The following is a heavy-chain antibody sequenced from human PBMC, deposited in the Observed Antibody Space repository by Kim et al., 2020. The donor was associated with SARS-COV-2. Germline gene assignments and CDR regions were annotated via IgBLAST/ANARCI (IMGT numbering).Heavy chain of an antibody. CDR3: VRQVAGSNFDV. Sequence: FYAEAGKGRLTISRDNAKTTVYLQLNILRAEDTAIYYCVRQVAGSNFDVWGQGTMVTVSS. J-gene: IGHJ3*01. V-gene: IGHV3-23*01. D-gene: IGHD3-10*01.